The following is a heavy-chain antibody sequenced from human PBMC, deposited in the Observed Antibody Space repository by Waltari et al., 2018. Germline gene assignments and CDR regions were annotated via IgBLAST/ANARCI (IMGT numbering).Heavy chain of an antibody. V-gene: IGHV4-59*02. CDR1: GGSVSSFY. CDR2: IYYIGTT. CDR3: ASQNDLLFDP. Sequence: QVQLQESGPGLVKPSEPLSLTCTVSGGSVSSFYWSWIRQPPEKGLEWIGNIYYIGTTNYNPSLKSRVTMSVDTSKNQFSLKLSSVTAADTAVYYCASQNDLLFDPWGQGTLVTVSS. J-gene: IGHJ5*02.